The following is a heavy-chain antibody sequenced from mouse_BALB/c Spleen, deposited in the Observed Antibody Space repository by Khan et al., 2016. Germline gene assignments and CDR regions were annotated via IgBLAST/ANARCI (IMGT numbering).Heavy chain of an antibody. V-gene: IGHV5-17*02. CDR2: ISGDSNTI. CDR1: GFTFSSYG. CDR3: ATSYFYGYYFDY. D-gene: IGHD1-1*01. J-gene: IGHJ2*01. Sequence: QLEESGGGLVQPGGSRKLSCAASGFTFSSYGMHWVRQAPEKGLEWVAYISGDSNTIYYADTVKGRFTISRDNPKNTLFLQMTSLMSEDTARYYGATSYFYGYYFDYWGPGTTLTVSS.